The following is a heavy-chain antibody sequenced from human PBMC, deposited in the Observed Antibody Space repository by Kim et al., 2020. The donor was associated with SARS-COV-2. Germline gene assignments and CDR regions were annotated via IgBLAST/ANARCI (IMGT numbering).Heavy chain of an antibody. CDR1: GFTFGDYA. CDR2: IRSKAYGGTI. CDR3: SRDRVVLTGTPWFDP. D-gene: IGHD1-7*01. V-gene: IGHV3-49*03. Sequence: GGSLRLSCTASGFTFGDYAMSWFRQAPGKGLEWVGFIRSKAYGGTIEYAASVKGRFTISRDDSKSIAYLQMNSLKTEDTAVYYCSRDRVVLTGTPWFDPWGQGTLVTVSS. J-gene: IGHJ5*02.